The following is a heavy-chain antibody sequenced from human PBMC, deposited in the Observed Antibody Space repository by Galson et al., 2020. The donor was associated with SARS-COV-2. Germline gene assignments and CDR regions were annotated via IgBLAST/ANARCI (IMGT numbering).Heavy chain of an antibody. CDR1: GFTVSANY. Sequence: GGYLRLSCAASGFTVSANYMSWVRQAPGKGLECVSVIYSDGSTSYADSVKDRITISRDTAKNTLYLQMNSLRAEDSAVYYRARDRGGGYGLDVWGQGTTVSVSS. CDR3: ARDRGGGYGLDV. J-gene: IGHJ6*02. D-gene: IGHD2-15*01. CDR2: IYSDGST. V-gene: IGHV3-53*01.